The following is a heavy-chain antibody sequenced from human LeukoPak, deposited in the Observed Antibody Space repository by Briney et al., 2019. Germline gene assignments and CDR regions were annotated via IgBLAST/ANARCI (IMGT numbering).Heavy chain of an antibody. Sequence: SETLSLTCTVSGGSISSYYWSWIRQPAGKGLEWIGRIYTSGSTNYNPPLKSRVTMSVDTSKNQFSLKLSSVTAADTAVYYCARSSGRIYSSSRFDYWGQGTLVTVSS. CDR1: GGSISSYY. J-gene: IGHJ4*02. D-gene: IGHD6-6*01. CDR3: ARSSGRIYSSSRFDY. CDR2: IYTSGST. V-gene: IGHV4-4*07.